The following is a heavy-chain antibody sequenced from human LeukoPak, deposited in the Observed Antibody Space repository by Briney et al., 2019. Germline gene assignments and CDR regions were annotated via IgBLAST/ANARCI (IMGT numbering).Heavy chain of an antibody. J-gene: IGHJ5*02. V-gene: IGHV3-53*01. CDR3: ARAFRNWFDP. Sequence: GGSLRLSCAASGFTVSSNYMSWVRQAPGKGLEWVSIIYSGGSTFYADSVKGRFTISRDNSKNTLYLQMNSLRAEDTAVYYCARAFRNWFDPWGQGTLVTVSS. CDR1: GFTVSSNY. CDR2: IYSGGST.